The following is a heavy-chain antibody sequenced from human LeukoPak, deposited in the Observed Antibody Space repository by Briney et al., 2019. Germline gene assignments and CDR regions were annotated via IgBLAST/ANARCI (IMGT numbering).Heavy chain of an antibody. V-gene: IGHV1-69*13. D-gene: IGHD5-18*01. CDR3: AREDTAMAMGR. J-gene: IGHJ4*02. Sequence: GASVKVSCKASGGTFSSYAISWVRQAPGQGLEWMGGIIPIFGTANYAQKFQGRATITADESTSTAYMELSSLRSEDTAVYYCAREDTAMAMGRWGQGTLVTVSS. CDR2: IIPIFGTA. CDR1: GGTFSSYA.